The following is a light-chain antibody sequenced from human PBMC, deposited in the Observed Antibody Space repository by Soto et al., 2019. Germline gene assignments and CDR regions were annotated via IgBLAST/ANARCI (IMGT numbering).Light chain of an antibody. J-gene: IGLJ1*01. CDR3: SSYTSSSTLV. V-gene: IGLV2-14*01. CDR2: DVS. CDR1: SSDVGGYNY. Sequence: QSALTQPAYGSGSRGQSNTITCTGTSSDVGGYNYVSWYQQHPGKAPKLMIYDVSNRPSGVSNRFSGSKSGNSASLTISGLQAEDEADYYCSSYTSSSTLVFGTGTKVTVL.